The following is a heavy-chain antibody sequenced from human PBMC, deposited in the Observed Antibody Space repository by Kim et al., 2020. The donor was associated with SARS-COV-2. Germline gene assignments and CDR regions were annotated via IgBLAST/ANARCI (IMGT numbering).Heavy chain of an antibody. CDR2: IYYSGST. J-gene: IGHJ5*02. CDR1: GGSISSDY. Sequence: SETLSLTCIVSGGSISSDYWSWIRQPPGKGLEWIGYIYYSGSTNYNPSLKSRVTISVDTSKNQFSLKLNSVTAADTAVYYCARGITIFGVLRGNWFDPWGQGTLVTVSS. CDR3: ARGITIFGVLRGNWFDP. V-gene: IGHV4-59*13. D-gene: IGHD3-3*01.